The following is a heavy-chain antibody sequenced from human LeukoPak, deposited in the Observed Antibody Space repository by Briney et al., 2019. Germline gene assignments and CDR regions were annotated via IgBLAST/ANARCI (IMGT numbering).Heavy chain of an antibody. CDR1: GFTFTSHI. V-gene: IGHV3-30*03. Sequence: GGSLRLSCAASGFTFTSHIMHWVRQAPGKGVEWVAVISYDGSNTYYADSVRGRFIISRDNSKNTVYLQMNSLRGEDTAVYYRASGGSGTYHNWFDPWGQGTLVTVSS. CDR2: ISYDGSNT. CDR3: ASGGSGTYHNWFDP. D-gene: IGHD3-10*01. J-gene: IGHJ5*02.